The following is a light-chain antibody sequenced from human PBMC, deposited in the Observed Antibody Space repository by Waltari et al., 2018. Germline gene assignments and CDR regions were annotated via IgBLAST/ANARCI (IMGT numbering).Light chain of an antibody. Sequence: DIQVTQSPSFLSASIGDRVTITCRASQDIGVFLAWYQQKPGKAPELLIYAASNLQPGVPSRFSGGGSGTEFSLTISSLQPEDVATYYCQQINNDLGTFGQGTKVEIK. V-gene: IGKV1-9*01. J-gene: IGKJ1*01. CDR1: QDIGVF. CDR3: QQINNDLGT. CDR2: AAS.